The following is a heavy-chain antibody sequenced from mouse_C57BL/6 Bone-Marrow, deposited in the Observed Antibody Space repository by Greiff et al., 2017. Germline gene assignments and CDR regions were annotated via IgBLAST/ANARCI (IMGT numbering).Heavy chain of an antibody. CDR1: GFNIKNTY. V-gene: IGHV14-3*01. J-gene: IGHJ1*03. CDR2: IDPANGNT. Sequence: VQLQQSVAELVRPGASVKLSCTASGFNIKNTYMHWVKQRPEQGLEWIGRIDPANGNTKYAPKFQGKATITADTSSNTAYRQLSSLTSEDTAIYDCSSYRFGWLHWYFDVWGTGTTVTVSA. D-gene: IGHD2-3*01. CDR3: SSYRFGWLHWYFDV.